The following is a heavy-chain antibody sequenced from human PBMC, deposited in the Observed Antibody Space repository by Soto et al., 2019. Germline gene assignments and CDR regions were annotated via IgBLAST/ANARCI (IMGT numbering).Heavy chain of an antibody. CDR2: ISAYNGNT. V-gene: IGHV1-18*04. CDR3: AKVGCSTSCYGGNYYYGMDV. Sequence: QVQLVQSGAEVKKPGASVKVSCKASGYTFTSYGISWVRQAPGQGLEWMGWISAYNGNTNYAQKLQGRVTMTTDTSKSTDYMELRSLRSDDTAVYYCAKVGCSTSCYGGNYYYGMDVWGQGTTVTVSS. CDR1: GYTFTSYG. J-gene: IGHJ6*02. D-gene: IGHD2-2*01.